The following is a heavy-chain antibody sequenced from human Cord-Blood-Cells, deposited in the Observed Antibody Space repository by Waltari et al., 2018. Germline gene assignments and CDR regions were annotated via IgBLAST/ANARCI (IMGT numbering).Heavy chain of an antibody. CDR3: ATIPDYYYGMDV. Sequence: QVQLVPSGAEVKKPGASVKVSCTVSGYTLTELSMHWVRQAPGKGLEWMGGFDPEDGETIYAQKFQGRVTMTEDTSTDTAYMELSSLRSEDTAVYYCATIPDYYYGMDVWGQGTTVTVSS. J-gene: IGHJ6*02. CDR1: GYTLTELS. V-gene: IGHV1-24*01. CDR2: FDPEDGET.